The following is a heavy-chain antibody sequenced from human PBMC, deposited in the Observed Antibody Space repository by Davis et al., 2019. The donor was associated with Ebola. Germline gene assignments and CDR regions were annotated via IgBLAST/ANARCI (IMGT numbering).Heavy chain of an antibody. CDR1: AGSIPSYF. CDR2: LYKSGST. Sequence: PQSLSLTWLLSAGSIPSYFCTWKRHPPAKALRWTGYLYKSGSTNYNPDFKTRVTISVDTSKNQFSLKLSSVTAADTAVYYCARGWLTIFGAVYGMDVWGQGTTVTVSS. V-gene: IGHV4-59*12. D-gene: IGHD3-3*01. CDR3: ARGWLTIFGAVYGMDV. J-gene: IGHJ6*02.